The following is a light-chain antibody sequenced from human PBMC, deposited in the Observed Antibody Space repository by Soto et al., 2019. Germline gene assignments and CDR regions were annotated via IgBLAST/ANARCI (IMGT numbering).Light chain of an antibody. CDR1: RFNIGKNT. V-gene: IGLV1-44*01. CDR3: AAWDHSLNGHV. CDR2: TDN. J-gene: IGLJ1*01. Sequence: QSVLTQPPSASGTPGQRVTISCSGSRFNIGKNTVHWFQQLPGTAPKVLIYTDNQRPSGVPDRFSGSKSGTSASLAISGLQSEDEADYYCAAWDHSLNGHVFGTGTKVTV.